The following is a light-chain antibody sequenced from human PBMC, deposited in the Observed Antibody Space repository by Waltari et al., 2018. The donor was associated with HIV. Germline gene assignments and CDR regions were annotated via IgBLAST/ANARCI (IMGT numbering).Light chain of an antibody. J-gene: IGKJ1*01. CDR3: LQDFNLPGA. V-gene: IGKV3D-7*01. CDR1: QRIDTTS. CDR2: GAS. Sequence: VLTQSPGTLSVSPGERATLSCRASQRIDTTSVSWYQHKPGQPPRLIMYGASTRASGIPPRVSGSGSGTDFTLTISSLQPEDFASYYCLQDFNLPGAFGQGTRVEIK.